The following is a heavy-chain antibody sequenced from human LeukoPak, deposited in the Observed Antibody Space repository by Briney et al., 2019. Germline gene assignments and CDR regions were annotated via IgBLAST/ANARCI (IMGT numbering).Heavy chain of an antibody. CDR3: ANVDTAMVRGYYFDY. CDR2: ISGSGGST. CDR1: GFTFSSYA. J-gene: IGHJ4*02. Sequence: GGSLRLSCAASGFTFSSYAMSWVRQAPGKGLEWVSAISGSGGSTYYADSVKGRFTISGDNSKNTLYLQMNSLRAEDTAVYYCANVDTAMVRGYYFDYWGQGTLVTVSS. V-gene: IGHV3-23*01. D-gene: IGHD5-18*01.